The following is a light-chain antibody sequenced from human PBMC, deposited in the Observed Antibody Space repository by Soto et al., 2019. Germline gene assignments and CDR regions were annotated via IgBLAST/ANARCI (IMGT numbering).Light chain of an antibody. CDR1: SGDIGAYNY. CDR2: DVN. CDR3: CSYAASNTFV. Sequence: QSALTQPRSVSGSPGQSVTFSCTGTSGDIGAYNYVSWYQFHPGKAPKMIIYDVNKRPSGVPDRFSGSKSGNTASLTISWLQAEDEADYYCCSYAASNTFVFGTGTKLTVL. V-gene: IGLV2-11*01. J-gene: IGLJ1*01.